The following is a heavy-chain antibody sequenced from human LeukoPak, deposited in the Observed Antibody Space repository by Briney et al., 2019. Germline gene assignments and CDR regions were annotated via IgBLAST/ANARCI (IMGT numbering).Heavy chain of an antibody. CDR2: ISYDGSNK. D-gene: IGHD2-8*01. Sequence: GGSLRLSCAASGFTFSSYGMHWVRQAPGKGLEWVAVISYDGSNKYYADSVKGRFTISRGNSKNTLYLQMNSLRAEDTAVYYCAKDAEFVLMVYNGMDVRGQGTTVTVSS. CDR3: AKDAEFVLMVYNGMDV. J-gene: IGHJ6*02. V-gene: IGHV3-30*18. CDR1: GFTFSSYG.